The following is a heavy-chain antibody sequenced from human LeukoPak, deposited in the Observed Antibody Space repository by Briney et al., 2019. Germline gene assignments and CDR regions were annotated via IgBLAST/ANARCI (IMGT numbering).Heavy chain of an antibody. Sequence: SETLSLTCAVYGGSFSGYYWSWIRQPPGKGLEWIGEINHSGSTNYNPSLKSRVTISVDTSKNQFSLKLSPVTAADTAVYYCARTQKNRPAANHSRYAFDIWGQGTMVTVSS. CDR2: INHSGST. V-gene: IGHV4-34*01. D-gene: IGHD2-2*01. CDR3: ARTQKNRPAANHSRYAFDI. J-gene: IGHJ3*02. CDR1: GGSFSGYY.